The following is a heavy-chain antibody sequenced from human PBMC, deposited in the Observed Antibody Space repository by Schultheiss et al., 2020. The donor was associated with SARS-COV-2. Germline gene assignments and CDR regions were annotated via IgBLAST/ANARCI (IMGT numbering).Heavy chain of an antibody. D-gene: IGHD3-3*01. CDR3: ARGRYDFWSGYYPLDY. V-gene: IGHV4-61*08. J-gene: IGHJ4*02. CDR1: GGSISSGGYY. CDR2: IYYTGST. Sequence: SQTLLLTCTVSGGSISSGGYYWSWIRQPPGKGLEWIGYIYYTGSTKYNPSLKSRVTISVDTSKNQFSLMLSSVTAADTAVYYCARGRYDFWSGYYPLDYWGQGTLVTVSS.